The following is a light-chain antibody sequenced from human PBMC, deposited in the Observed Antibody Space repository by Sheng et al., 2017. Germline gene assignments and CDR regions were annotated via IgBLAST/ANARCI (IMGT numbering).Light chain of an antibody. Sequence: QSALTQPASVSGSPGQSITISCTATSSDIADYMYVSWYQHHPGNAPKLMIYDVTKRPSGVSNRFSGSKSGNTASLTISGLQAEDEADYYCTSFTPISTVFGGGTKLTVL. J-gene: IGLJ3*02. CDR2: DVT. CDR3: TSFTPISTV. V-gene: IGLV2-14*03. CDR1: SSDIADYMY.